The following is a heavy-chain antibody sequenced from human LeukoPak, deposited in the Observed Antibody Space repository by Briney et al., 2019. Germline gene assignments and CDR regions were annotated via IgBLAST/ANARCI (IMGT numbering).Heavy chain of an antibody. CDR3: TGHYGMNV. Sequence: GGSLRXXXXXXXXXXSXSWMTWVRQAPGKGLEWVANINQDGSEKYYVDSVRGRFTISRDNARNSLYLQMHSLRAEDTAVFYCTGHYGMNVWGQGTTVTVSS. CDR1: XXXXSXSW. V-gene: IGHV3-7*01. CDR2: INQDGSEK. J-gene: IGHJ6*02.